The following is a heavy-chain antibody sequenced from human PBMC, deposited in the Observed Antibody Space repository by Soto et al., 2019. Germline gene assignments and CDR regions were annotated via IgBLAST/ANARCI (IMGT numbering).Heavy chain of an antibody. CDR3: ARDGNLDSSGYNYYYGMDV. V-gene: IGHV3-33*01. CDR1: GFTFSSYG. J-gene: IGHJ6*02. D-gene: IGHD3-22*01. CDR2: IWYDGSNK. Sequence: GGSLRLSCAASGFTFSSYGMHWVRQAPGKGLEWVAVIWYDGSNKYYADSVKGRFTISRDNSKNTLYLQMNSLRAEDTAVYYCARDGNLDSSGYNYYYGMDVWGQGTTVTVSS.